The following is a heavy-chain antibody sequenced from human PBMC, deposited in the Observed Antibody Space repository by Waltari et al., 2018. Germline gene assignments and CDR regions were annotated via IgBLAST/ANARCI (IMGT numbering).Heavy chain of an antibody. CDR3: ARDRGRGLYLDT. CDR1: GESTTHPYL. CDR2: VHGSGRT. Sequence: QLHLQESGPGLVQPSGTLSLTCAVSGESTTHPYLWNWVRQTPGKGLEWIGQVHGSGRTNYNPSFASRVTVSLDTYNNQFSLKLTYATAADTAVYYCARDRGRGLYLDTWGPGTLVTVSP. V-gene: IGHV4-4*02. J-gene: IGHJ4*02. D-gene: IGHD2-15*01.